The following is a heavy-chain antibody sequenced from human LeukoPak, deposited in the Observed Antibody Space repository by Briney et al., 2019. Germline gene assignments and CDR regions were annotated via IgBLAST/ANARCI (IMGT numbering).Heavy chain of an antibody. CDR3: ARDFVVHWHLGY. CDR2: LYSGGST. CDR1: GFTVSSNY. D-gene: IGHD2-21*01. J-gene: IGHJ4*02. Sequence: GGSLRLSCAASGFTVSSNYMSWGRQAPGKGLEWVSILYSGGSTYYADSVTGRFTISRYNSKNTLYLQMNSLRAEDTAVYYCARDFVVHWHLGYWGQGTLVTVSS. V-gene: IGHV3-66*01.